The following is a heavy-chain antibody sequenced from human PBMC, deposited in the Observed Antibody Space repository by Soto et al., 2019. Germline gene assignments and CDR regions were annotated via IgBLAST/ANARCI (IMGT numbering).Heavy chain of an antibody. CDR3: AKDLVLRFLEWLGLPNAFDI. J-gene: IGHJ3*02. CDR2: TSGSGGST. Sequence: GGSLRLSCAASGFTFSSYAMSWVRQAPGKGLEWVSATSGSGGSTYYADSVKGRFTISRDNSKNTLYLQMNSLRAEDTAVYYCAKDLVLRFLEWLGLPNAFDIWGQGTMVTVSS. V-gene: IGHV3-23*01. D-gene: IGHD3-3*01. CDR1: GFTFSSYA.